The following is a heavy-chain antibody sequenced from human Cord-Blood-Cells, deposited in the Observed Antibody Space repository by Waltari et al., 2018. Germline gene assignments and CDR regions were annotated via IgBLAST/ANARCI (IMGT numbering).Heavy chain of an antibody. CDR2: ISSSGSTI. CDR3: AREQQYCSGGSCYSFRYGMDV. V-gene: IGHV3-48*03. Sequence: EVQLVESGGGLVQPGGSLRLSCAASGFTFSSYEMNWVRQAPGKGLEWVSYISSSGSTIYDADSVKGRFTISRDKAKNSRYLQMNSLRAEDTAVYYCAREQQYCSGGSCYSFRYGMDVWGQGTTVTVSS. D-gene: IGHD2-15*01. J-gene: IGHJ6*02. CDR1: GFTFSSYE.